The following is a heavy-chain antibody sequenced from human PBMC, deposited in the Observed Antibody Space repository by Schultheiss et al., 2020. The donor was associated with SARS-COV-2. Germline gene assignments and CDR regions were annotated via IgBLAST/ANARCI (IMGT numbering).Heavy chain of an antibody. CDR3: ARKRASNAAIDY. CDR1: GYSFTSYW. V-gene: IGHV5-51*01. J-gene: IGHJ4*02. CDR2: IYPGDSDT. Sequence: GESLISCKGSGYSFTSYWIGWVRQMPGKGLEWMGIIYPGDSDTRYSPSFQGQVTISADKSISTAYLQWSSLKASDTAMYYCARKRASNAAIDYWGQGTLVTVSS.